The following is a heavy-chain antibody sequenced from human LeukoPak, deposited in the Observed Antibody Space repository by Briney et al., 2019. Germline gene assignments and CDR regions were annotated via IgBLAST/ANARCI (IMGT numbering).Heavy chain of an antibody. CDR1: GGSISSYY. CDR3: ARSYDSSGYFIPSVFDY. Sequence: SETLSLTCTVSGGSISSYYWTWIRQPPGKGLEWIGYIYYSGSTNYNPSLKSRVTISVDTSKNQFSLKLSSVTAADTAVYYCARSYDSSGYFIPSVFDYWGQGTLDTVSS. J-gene: IGHJ4*02. CDR2: IYYSGST. D-gene: IGHD3-22*01. V-gene: IGHV4-59*01.